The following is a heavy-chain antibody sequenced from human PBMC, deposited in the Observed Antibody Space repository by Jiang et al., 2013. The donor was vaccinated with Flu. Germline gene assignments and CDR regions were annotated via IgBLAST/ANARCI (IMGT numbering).Heavy chain of an antibody. D-gene: IGHD7-27*01. J-gene: IGHJ4*02. CDR2: VYYSGNT. Sequence: GLLKPSETLSLTCTVSGGSISSSSYYWGWVRQPPGKGLEWIGSVYYSGNTYYNPSLKSRVTISVDTSKNQFSLRLSSVTAADTAVYYCARDLRTGEGKGYFDYWGQGTLVTVSS. CDR1: GGSISSSSYY. CDR3: ARDLRTGEGKGYFDY. V-gene: IGHV4-39*07.